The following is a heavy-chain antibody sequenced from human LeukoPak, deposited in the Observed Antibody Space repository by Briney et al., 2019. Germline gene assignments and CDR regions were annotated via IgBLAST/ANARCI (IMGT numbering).Heavy chain of an antibody. CDR1: GGTFSSYA. D-gene: IGHD2-2*01. CDR2: MNPNSGNT. V-gene: IGHV1-8*02. CDR3: ARGLWYCSSTSCYAGPQYYYYYYMDV. Sequence: ASVKVSCKASGGTFSSYAINWVRQATGQGLEWMGWMNPNSGNTGYAQKFQGRVTMTRNTSISTAYMELSSLRSEDTAVYYCARGLWYCSSTSCYAGPQYYYYYYMDVWGKGTTVTISS. J-gene: IGHJ6*03.